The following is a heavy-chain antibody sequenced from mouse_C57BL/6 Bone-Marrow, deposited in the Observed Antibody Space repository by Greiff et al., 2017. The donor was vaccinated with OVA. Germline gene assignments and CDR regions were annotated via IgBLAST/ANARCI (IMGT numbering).Heavy chain of an antibody. D-gene: IGHD1-1*01. J-gene: IGHJ2*01. V-gene: IGHV5-4*01. CDR1: GFTFSSYA. CDR3: ARDQGYYHGNYFDY. CDR2: ISDGGSYT. Sequence: EVMLVESGGGLVKPGGSLKLSCAASGFTFSSYAMSWVRQTPEKRLEWVATISDGGSYTYYPDNVKGRFTISRDNAKNNLYLQMSHLKSEDTAMYYCARDQGYYHGNYFDYWGQGTTLTVSS.